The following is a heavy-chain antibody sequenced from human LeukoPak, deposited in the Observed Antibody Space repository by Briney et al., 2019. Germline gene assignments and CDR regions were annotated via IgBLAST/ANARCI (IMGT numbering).Heavy chain of an antibody. CDR1: GFTFSSSA. V-gene: IGHV3-23*01. CDR3: AKQLGYCSDGSCYFPY. D-gene: IGHD2-15*01. Sequence: GRSLRLSCAASGFTFSSSAMSWVRQAPGKGLEWVSAISNNGGYTYYADSVQGRFTISRDNSKSTLCLQMNSLRAEDTAGYYCAKQLGYCSDGSCYFPYWGQGTLVTVSS. J-gene: IGHJ4*02. CDR2: ISNNGGYT.